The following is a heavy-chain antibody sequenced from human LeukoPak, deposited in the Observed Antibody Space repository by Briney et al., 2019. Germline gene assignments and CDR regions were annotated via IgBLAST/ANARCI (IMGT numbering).Heavy chain of an antibody. CDR2: IYHSGST. Sequence: SETLSLTCAVSGGSISSSNWWSWVRQPPGKGLEWIGSIYHSGSTYYNPSLKSRVIISVDTSKNQISLKLGTVTAADTAMYYCARSGIVGIDKNWFDPWGQGTLVTASS. CDR1: GGSISSSNW. V-gene: IGHV4-4*02. CDR3: ARSGIVGIDKNWFDP. J-gene: IGHJ5*02. D-gene: IGHD2-15*01.